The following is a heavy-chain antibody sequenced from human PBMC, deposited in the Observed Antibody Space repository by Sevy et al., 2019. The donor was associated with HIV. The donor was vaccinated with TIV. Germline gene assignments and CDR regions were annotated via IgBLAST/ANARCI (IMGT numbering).Heavy chain of an antibody. Sequence: GGSLRLSCAISGFTVNDKYIIWVRKAPGKGLEWVSVIFSSGSTYYADSAKGRFTNSRDNSKNTVDLQMNSVRAEDTAVDYCVSLFWSYRSGWSYFDYWGQGTLVTVSS. CDR1: GFTVNDKY. V-gene: IGHV3-66*02. D-gene: IGHD6-19*01. CDR3: VSLFWSYRSGWSYFDY. CDR2: IFSSGST. J-gene: IGHJ4*02.